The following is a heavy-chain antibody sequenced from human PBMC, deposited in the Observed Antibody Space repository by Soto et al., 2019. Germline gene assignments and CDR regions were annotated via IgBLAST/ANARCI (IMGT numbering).Heavy chain of an antibody. Sequence: GGSLRLSCAASGFTFSSYSMNWVRQAPGKGLEWVSYISSSSSTIYYADSVKGRFTISRDNAKNTLYLQMNSLRAEDTAVYYCAKAERNYFVVVCWGQGTLVTVS. CDR1: GFTFSSYS. CDR3: AKAERNYFVVVC. V-gene: IGHV3-48*01. D-gene: IGHD2-21*01. CDR2: ISSSSSTI. J-gene: IGHJ4*02.